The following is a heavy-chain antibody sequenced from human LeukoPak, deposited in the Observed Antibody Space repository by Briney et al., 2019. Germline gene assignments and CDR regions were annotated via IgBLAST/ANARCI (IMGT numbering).Heavy chain of an antibody. Sequence: GESLKISCKGSGYSFTRYWIGWVRQMPGRGLEWMGIIYPGDSDTRYSTSFQGQVTIPADKSISTAYFQWSSLKASDTAMYYCARSRKSGDDFVYWGQGTLVTVSS. J-gene: IGHJ4*02. CDR2: IYPGDSDT. CDR3: ARSRKSGDDFVY. CDR1: GYSFTRYW. V-gene: IGHV5-51*01. D-gene: IGHD5-12*01.